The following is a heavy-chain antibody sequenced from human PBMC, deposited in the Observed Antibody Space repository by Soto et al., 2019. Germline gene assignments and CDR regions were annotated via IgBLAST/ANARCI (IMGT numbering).Heavy chain of an antibody. V-gene: IGHV1-69*06. Sequence: SVKVSCKASGGTFSSYAISWVRQAPGQGLEWMGGIIPIFGTANYAQKFQGRVTITADKSTSTAYMELSSLRSEDTAAYYCARGFYDFWSGGYAGYYYYGMDVWGQGTTVTVSS. CDR3: ARGFYDFWSGGYAGYYYYGMDV. J-gene: IGHJ6*02. CDR2: IIPIFGTA. D-gene: IGHD3-3*01. CDR1: GGTFSSYA.